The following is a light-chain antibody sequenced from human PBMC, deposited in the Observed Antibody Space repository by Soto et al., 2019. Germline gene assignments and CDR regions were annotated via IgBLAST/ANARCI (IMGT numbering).Light chain of an antibody. CDR3: QQRLNWPLT. J-gene: IGKJ4*01. CDR1: QSVDSY. Sequence: EIVLTQSPATLSLSPGERVTLSCRASQSVDSYLAWYQQIPGQAPRLLIYDASNRATGIPARFSGSGSGTDFTLTISSLEPEDFAIYYCQQRLNWPLTFGGGTKVEIK. V-gene: IGKV3-11*01. CDR2: DAS.